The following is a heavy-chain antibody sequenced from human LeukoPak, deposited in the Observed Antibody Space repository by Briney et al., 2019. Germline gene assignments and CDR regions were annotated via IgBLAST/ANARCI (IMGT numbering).Heavy chain of an antibody. Sequence: SETLSLTCTVSGGSISSGGYYWSWIRQHPGKGLEWIGYIYYSGSTYYNPSLKSRVTISVDTSKNQFSLKLSSVTAADTAVYYCARHVDTAMVTGYWFDPWGQGTLVTVSS. V-gene: IGHV4-31*03. CDR3: ARHVDTAMVTGYWFDP. CDR1: GGSISSGGYY. CDR2: IYYSGST. D-gene: IGHD5-18*01. J-gene: IGHJ5*02.